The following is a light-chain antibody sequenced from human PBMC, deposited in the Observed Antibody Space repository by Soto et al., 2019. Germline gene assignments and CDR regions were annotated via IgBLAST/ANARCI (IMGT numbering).Light chain of an antibody. Sequence: MTQSPCALSLSLGDRATVSCRASPSVSSSLAWYQQKPGQAPRLLIYGASTRATGIPARFSGSGSGTEFTLTISSLQSEDFAVYYCQQYNNWPSITFGQGTRLEIK. CDR1: PSVSSS. V-gene: IGKV3D-15*01. CDR3: QQYNNWPSIT. J-gene: IGKJ5*01. CDR2: GAS.